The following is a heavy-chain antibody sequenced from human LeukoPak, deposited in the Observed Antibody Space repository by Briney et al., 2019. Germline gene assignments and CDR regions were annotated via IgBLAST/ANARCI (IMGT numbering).Heavy chain of an antibody. CDR3: ARQSVYYYYGMDV. Sequence: SETLSLTCTVSGGSISGYYWSWIRQPPGKGLEWIGYIYHSGSTNYNPSLKSRVTISVDKSKNQFSLKLSSVTAADTAVYYCARQSVYYYYGMDVWGQGTTVTVSS. CDR1: GGSISGYY. CDR2: IYHSGST. J-gene: IGHJ6*02. D-gene: IGHD6-6*01. V-gene: IGHV4-59*08.